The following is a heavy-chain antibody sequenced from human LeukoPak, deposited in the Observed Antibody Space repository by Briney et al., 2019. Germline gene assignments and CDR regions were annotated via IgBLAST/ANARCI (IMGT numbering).Heavy chain of an antibody. V-gene: IGHV4-59*01. CDR2: IYYSGST. CDR1: GGSISSYY. CDR3: ARMDCSSTSCYGLGVWFDP. Sequence: SETLSLTCTVSGGSISSYYWSWIRQPPGKGLEWIGYIYYSGSTNYNTSLKSRVTISVDTSKNQFSLKLSSVTAADTAVYYCARMDCSSTSCYGLGVWFDPWGQGTLVTVSS. J-gene: IGHJ5*02. D-gene: IGHD2-2*01.